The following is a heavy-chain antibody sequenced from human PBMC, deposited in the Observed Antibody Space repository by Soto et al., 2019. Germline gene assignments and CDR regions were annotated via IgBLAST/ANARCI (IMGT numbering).Heavy chain of an antibody. CDR3: ARGPAYFDWSNHDAFDI. CDR2: MNPNSGNT. CDR1: GYTFTSYD. Sequence: ASVKVSCKASGYTFTSYDINWVRQATGQGLEWMGWMNPNSGNTGYAQKFQGRVTMTRNTSISTAYMELSSLRSEDTAVYYCARGPAYFDWSNHDAFDIWGQGTMVTVSS. J-gene: IGHJ3*02. V-gene: IGHV1-8*01. D-gene: IGHD3-9*01.